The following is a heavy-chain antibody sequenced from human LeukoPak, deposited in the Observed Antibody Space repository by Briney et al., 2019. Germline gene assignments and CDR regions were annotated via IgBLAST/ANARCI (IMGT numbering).Heavy chain of an antibody. J-gene: IGHJ4*02. V-gene: IGHV3-53*01. CDR2: IYSGGST. D-gene: IGHD5-24*01. CDR1: GFTFSSNY. CDR3: ARDWGDGYNYVAFDY. Sequence: GGSLRLSCAASGFTFSSNYMSWVRQAPGKGLEWVSVIYSGGSTYYADSVKGRFTISRDNSKNTLYLQMNSLRAEDTAVYYCARDWGDGYNYVAFDYWGQGTLVTVSS.